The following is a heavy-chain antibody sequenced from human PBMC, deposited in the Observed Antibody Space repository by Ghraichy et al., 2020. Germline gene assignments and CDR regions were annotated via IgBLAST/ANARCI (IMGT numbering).Heavy chain of an antibody. CDR1: GFTFSTFSNYA. Sequence: LSLTCAASGFTFSTFSNYAMSWVRQAPGKGLEWVSTIHGTGSDTYSTDSVKGRFTISRDSSKNTLYLQMNSLRAEDTAVYYCAKDRDYYDSSGYYFNAFDIWGQGTMVTVSS. V-gene: IGHV3-23*01. J-gene: IGHJ3*02. CDR3: AKDRDYYDSSGYYFNAFDI. D-gene: IGHD3-22*01. CDR2: IHGTGSDT.